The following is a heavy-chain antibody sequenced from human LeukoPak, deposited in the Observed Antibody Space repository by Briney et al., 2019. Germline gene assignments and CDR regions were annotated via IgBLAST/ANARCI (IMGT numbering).Heavy chain of an antibody. CDR1: GFTFSSYG. CDR3: AKGRQDAFDI. V-gene: IGHV3-30*18. CDR2: ISYDGSNK. Sequence: GGSLRLSCAASGFTFSSYGMHWVRQAPGKGLEWVAVISYDGSNKYYADSVKGRFTISRDNSKNTLYLQMNSLRAEDTAVYYCAKGRQDAFDIWGQGTMVTVSS. J-gene: IGHJ3*02.